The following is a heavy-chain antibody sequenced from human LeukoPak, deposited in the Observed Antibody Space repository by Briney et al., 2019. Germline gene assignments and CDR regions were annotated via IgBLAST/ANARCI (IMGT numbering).Heavy chain of an antibody. CDR1: GGSISSYY. CDR2: INHSGST. CDR3: ARGMAIDY. D-gene: IGHD5-24*01. J-gene: IGHJ4*02. Sequence: SETLSLTCTVSGGSISSYYWSWIRQPPGKGLEWIGEINHSGSTNYNPSLKSRVTISVDTSKNQFSLKLSSVTAADTAVYYCARGMAIDYWGQGTLVTVSS. V-gene: IGHV4-34*01.